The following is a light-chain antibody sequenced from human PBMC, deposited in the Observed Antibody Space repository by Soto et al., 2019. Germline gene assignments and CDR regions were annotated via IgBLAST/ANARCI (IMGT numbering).Light chain of an antibody. CDR3: SSYTSDNTPV. V-gene: IGLV2-14*01. Sequence: QSALTQPASVSGSPGQSITIPCTGTSSDVGGYDFVSWFQQHPGKAPKLIIFEVNNRLSGVSNRFSGSKSGNTASLTISGLQAEDEADYYCSSYTSDNTPVFGGGTKLTVL. J-gene: IGLJ2*01. CDR1: SSDVGGYDF. CDR2: EVN.